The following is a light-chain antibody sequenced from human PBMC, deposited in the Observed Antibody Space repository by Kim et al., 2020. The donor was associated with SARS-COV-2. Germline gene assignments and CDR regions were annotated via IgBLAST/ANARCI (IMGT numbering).Light chain of an antibody. CDR2: SNN. CDR1: SANIGSNN. Sequence: GQRVTISCSGSSANIGSNNVNWYQHLPGTAPNLLIYSNNQRPSGVPDRFSGSKSDTSASLAISGLQSEDETDYYCAAWDDSLDAWVFGGGTQLTVL. CDR3: AAWDDSLDAWV. J-gene: IGLJ3*02. V-gene: IGLV1-44*01.